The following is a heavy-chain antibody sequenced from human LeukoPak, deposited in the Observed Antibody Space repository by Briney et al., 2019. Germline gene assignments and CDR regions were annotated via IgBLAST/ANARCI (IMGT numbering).Heavy chain of an antibody. D-gene: IGHD3-16*02. CDR1: GGSISSYY. V-gene: IGHV4-59*01. J-gene: IGHJ4*02. CDR3: ARSPYDYVWGSYRHDFDY. Sequence: PSETLSLTCTVSGGSISSYYWSWIRQSPGKGLEWIGSIYYSGSINYNPSLKSRVTISVDTSKNQFSLKLSSVTAADTAVYYCARSPYDYVWGSYRHDFDYWGQGTLVTVSS. CDR2: IYYSGSI.